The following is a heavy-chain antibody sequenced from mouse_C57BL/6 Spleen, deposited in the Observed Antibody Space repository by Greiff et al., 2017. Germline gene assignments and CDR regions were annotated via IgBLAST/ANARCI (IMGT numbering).Heavy chain of an antibody. CDR2: INPNNGGT. CDR3: ARRCYGSSYGWYFDV. Sequence: EVQLQESGPELVKPGASVQIPCKASGYTFTDYNMDWVKQSHGKSLEWIGDINPNNGGTIYNQKFKGKDTLTVDKSSSTAYMELRSLTSEDTAVYYCARRCYGSSYGWYFDVWGTGTTVTVSS. V-gene: IGHV1-18*01. D-gene: IGHD1-1*01. J-gene: IGHJ1*03. CDR1: GYTFTDYN.